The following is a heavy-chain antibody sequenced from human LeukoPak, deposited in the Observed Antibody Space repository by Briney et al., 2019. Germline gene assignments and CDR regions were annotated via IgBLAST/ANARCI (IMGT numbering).Heavy chain of an antibody. Sequence: GESLKISCKGSGYSFTNYWIGWVRQMPGKGLEWMGIIYPGDSDTRYSPSFQGQVTISADKSISTAYLQWSSLRASDTAMYYCARPRHSSGRDEGVDYWGQGTLVTVSS. D-gene: IGHD6-25*01. CDR1: GYSFTNYW. CDR2: IYPGDSDT. V-gene: IGHV5-51*01. J-gene: IGHJ4*02. CDR3: ARPRHSSGRDEGVDY.